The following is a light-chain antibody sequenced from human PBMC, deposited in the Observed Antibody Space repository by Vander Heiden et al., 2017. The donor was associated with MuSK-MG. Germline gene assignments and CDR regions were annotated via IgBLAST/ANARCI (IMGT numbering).Light chain of an antibody. CDR3: GTWDSGLSASV. Sequence: QSVLTQPPSVSATPGPKVTISCSGSSSNIGDNYVSWYHQVPGTAPKLLIYYNAKRPSGIPDRFSGSKSATSATLDITGLQTGDEGDYFCGTWDSGLSASVFGGGTTLTVL. V-gene: IGLV1-51*01. J-gene: IGLJ2*01. CDR2: YNA. CDR1: SSNIGDNY.